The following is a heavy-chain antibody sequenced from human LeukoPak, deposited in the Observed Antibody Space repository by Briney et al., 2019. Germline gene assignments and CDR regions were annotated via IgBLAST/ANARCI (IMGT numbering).Heavy chain of an antibody. V-gene: IGHV4-4*07. J-gene: IGHJ6*03. CDR2: IYTSGST. D-gene: IGHD2-2*02. CDR1: GGSISSYY. CDR3: ARGLGCSSTSCYTGAFGYYYYYMDV. Sequence: SETLSLTCTVSGGSISSYYWSWIRQPAGKGLEWIGRIYTSGSTNYNPSLKSRVTMSVDTSKNQFSLKLSSVTAADTAVYYCARGLGCSSTSCYTGAFGYYYYYMDVWGKGTTVTVSS.